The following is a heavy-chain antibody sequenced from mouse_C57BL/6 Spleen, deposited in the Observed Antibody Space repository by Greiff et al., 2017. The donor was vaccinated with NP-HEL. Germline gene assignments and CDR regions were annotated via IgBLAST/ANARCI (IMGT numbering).Heavy chain of an antibody. CDR3: ARGIRGDGYYGY. J-gene: IGHJ2*01. CDR2: IYPGSGST. Sequence: QVQLQQPGAELVKPGASVKMSCKASGYTFTSYWITWVKQRPGQGLEWIGDIYPGSGSTNYNEKFKSKATLTVDTSSSTAYMQLSSLTSEDSAVYYCARGIRGDGYYGYWGKGTTLTVSS. CDR1: GYTFTSYW. D-gene: IGHD2-3*01. V-gene: IGHV1-55*01.